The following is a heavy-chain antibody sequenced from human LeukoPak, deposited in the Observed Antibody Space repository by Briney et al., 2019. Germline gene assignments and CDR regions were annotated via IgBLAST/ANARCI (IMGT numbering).Heavy chain of an antibody. D-gene: IGHD2-15*01. CDR2: IYPGDSDT. V-gene: IGHV5-51*01. CDR3: ARLSYCSGGSCYSRGWFDP. Sequence: GESLKISCQGSGYSFTSYWIGWVRQMPGKGLEWMGIIYPGDSDTRYSPSFQGQVTISADKSISTAYLQWSSLKASDTAMYYCARLSYCSGGSCYSRGWFDPWGQGTLVTVSS. J-gene: IGHJ5*02. CDR1: GYSFTSYW.